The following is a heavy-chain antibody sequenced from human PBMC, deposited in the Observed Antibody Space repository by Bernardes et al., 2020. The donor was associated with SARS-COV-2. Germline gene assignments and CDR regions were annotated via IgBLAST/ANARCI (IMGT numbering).Heavy chain of an antibody. Sequence: GSLRLSCAASGFTFSNYAMSWVRQAPGKGLEWVAGVSGSGGSTYYADSVKGRFTISRDNSQNSLFLQLNSLRVEDAAVYYCTKCVVGYYAVDVWGQGTTVTVSS. CDR2: VSGSGGST. CDR3: TKCVVGYYAVDV. V-gene: IGHV3-23*01. D-gene: IGHD1-26*01. J-gene: IGHJ6*02. CDR1: GFTFSNYA.